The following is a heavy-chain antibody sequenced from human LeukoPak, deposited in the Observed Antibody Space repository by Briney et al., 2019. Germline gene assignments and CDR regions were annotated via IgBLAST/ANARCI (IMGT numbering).Heavy chain of an antibody. CDR2: ISYDGRNQ. CDR3: EKDIAVSASAPPEDFQH. CDR1: GFTFSAYA. V-gene: IGHV3-30-3*02. Sequence: GGSLRLSCAASGFTFSAYAMHWVRQAPGKGLEWVAVISYDGRNQLYADAVKGRFTISRDNSKNTLSLQMNSLRPEDTAVYYCEKDIAVSASAPPEDFQHWGQGTLVTVSS. D-gene: IGHD6-19*01. J-gene: IGHJ1*01.